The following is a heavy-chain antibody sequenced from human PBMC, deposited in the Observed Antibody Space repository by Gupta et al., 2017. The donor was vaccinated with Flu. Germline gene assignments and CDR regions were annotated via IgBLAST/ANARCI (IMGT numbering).Heavy chain of an antibody. CDR2: IYTSGST. CDR3: ARDRIQLWTRRGGWFDP. D-gene: IGHD5-18*01. J-gene: IGHJ5*02. V-gene: IGHV4-61*02. Sequence: QVQLQESGPGLVKPSQTLSLTCTVSGGSISSGSYYWSWIRPPAGKGLEGIGRIYTSGSTNYNPSLKSRVTISVDTSKNQFSLKLSSVTAADTAVYYCARDRIQLWTRRGGWFDPWGQGTLVTVSS. CDR1: GGSISSGSYY.